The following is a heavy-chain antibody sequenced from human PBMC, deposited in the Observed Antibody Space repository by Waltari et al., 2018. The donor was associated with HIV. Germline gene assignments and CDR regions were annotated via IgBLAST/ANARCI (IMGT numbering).Heavy chain of an antibody. CDR2: IYYSGST. CDR3: ARMGQTDDILTGHHY. D-gene: IGHD3-9*01. V-gene: IGHV4-39*01. J-gene: IGHJ4*02. CDR1: GGSISSSSYY. Sequence: QLHLQESGPGLVKPSETLSLTCTVSGGSISSSSYYWGWIRQPPEKGLEWIGSIYYSGSTYDTPSLKSRVIISVDTSKNQFSVKLSSVTAADTAVYYCARMGQTDDILTGHHYWGQGTLVTVSS.